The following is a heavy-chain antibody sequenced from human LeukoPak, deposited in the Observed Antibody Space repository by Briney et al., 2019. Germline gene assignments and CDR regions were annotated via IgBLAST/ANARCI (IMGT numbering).Heavy chain of an antibody. V-gene: IGHV3-21*04. CDR3: ARESAVVVIAPTS. CDR1: GFTFNTYG. D-gene: IGHD2-21*01. Sequence: GRSLRLSCAASGFTFNTYGMHWVRQAPDKGLEWVSSISSSSSYIYYADSVKGRFTISRDNAKNSLYLQMNSLRAEDTAVYYCARESAVVVIAPTSWGQGTLVTVSS. J-gene: IGHJ4*02. CDR2: ISSSSSYI.